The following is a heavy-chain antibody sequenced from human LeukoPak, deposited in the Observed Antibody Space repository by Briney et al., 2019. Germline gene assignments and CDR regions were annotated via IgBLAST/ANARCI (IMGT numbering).Heavy chain of an antibody. CDR2: ISSSSSYI. J-gene: IGHJ4*02. Sequence: PGGSLKLSCAASGFTFSSYWIHWVRQTPGKGLVWVSSISSSSSYIYYADSVKGRFTISRDNAKNSLYLQMNSLRAEDTAVYYCARSGAIVVVPAAPDYWGQGTLVTVSS. CDR3: ARSGAIVVVPAAPDY. V-gene: IGHV3-21*01. CDR1: GFTFSSYW. D-gene: IGHD2-2*01.